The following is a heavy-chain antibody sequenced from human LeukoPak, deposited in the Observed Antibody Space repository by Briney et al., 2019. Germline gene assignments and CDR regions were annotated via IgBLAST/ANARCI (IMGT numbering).Heavy chain of an antibody. CDR2: IVSETVGGRT. Sequence: GALRLSCAASSITFTKAWMNWVRQAPGKGLEWVARIVSETVGGRTDYAASVKGRFTISRDDSKSTLFLQMSSLKIEDTAVYYCATSITTPGAFDIWGQGVLVTVSS. J-gene: IGHJ4*02. D-gene: IGHD1-1*01. CDR1: SITFTKAW. V-gene: IGHV3-15*07. CDR3: ATSITTPGAFDI.